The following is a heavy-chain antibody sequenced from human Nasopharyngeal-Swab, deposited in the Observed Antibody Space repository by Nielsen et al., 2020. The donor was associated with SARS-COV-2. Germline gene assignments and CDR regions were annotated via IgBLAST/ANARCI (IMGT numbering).Heavy chain of an antibody. Sequence: WMRQPPGKRRVGVADINHSGSTNYNPSLKSRVTLSEDTSMNQVSLEVSSVTAADTAVYYCARGLSGIVPAPILGLGPYYYYYYMDVWGKGTTVTVSS. CDR3: ARGLSGIVPAPILGLGPYYYYYYMDV. CDR2: INHSGST. D-gene: IGHD2-2*01. V-gene: IGHV4-34*01. J-gene: IGHJ6*03.